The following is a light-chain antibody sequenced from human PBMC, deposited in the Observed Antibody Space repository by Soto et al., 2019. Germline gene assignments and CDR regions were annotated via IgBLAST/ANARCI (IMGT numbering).Light chain of an antibody. CDR1: EDIHNF. J-gene: IGKJ4*01. V-gene: IGKV1-16*02. CDR3: QQYHAYPLT. CDR2: AAS. Sequence: DIQMTQSPSSLSASVGDRVTITCRASEDIHNFLAWFQQKPGKAPKPLIYAASSLQSGVPSKFSGSGSGTDFILTISNLQAEDFATYFCQQYHAYPLTLGGGTRVEIK.